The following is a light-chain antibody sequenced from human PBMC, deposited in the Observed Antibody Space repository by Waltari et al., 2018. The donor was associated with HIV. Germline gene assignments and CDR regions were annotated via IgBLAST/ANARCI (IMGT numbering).Light chain of an antibody. V-gene: IGKV1-39*01. CDR1: QSISSY. CDR3: QQSYTTPRT. J-gene: IGKJ1*01. Sequence: DIQMTQSPSSLSAPVGDRVTITCRASQSISSYLNWYQQKPGKAPKVLIYAASSLQSGVPSRFSGSGSGTEFTLTITSLQPEDFATYYCQQSYTTPRTFGQGTKVEIK. CDR2: AAS.